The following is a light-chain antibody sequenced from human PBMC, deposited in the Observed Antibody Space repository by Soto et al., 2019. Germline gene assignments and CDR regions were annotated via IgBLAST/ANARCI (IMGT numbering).Light chain of an antibody. CDR3: QQYHTYPRT. CDR1: QSISSW. J-gene: IGKJ1*01. CDR2: SAS. Sequence: DIQMTQSPSTLSASVGDRVTITCWASQSISSWLAWYQQKPGKAPKFLIHSASTLESGVPSRFSGSGSGTEFTLTISSLQPDDFATYYCQQYHTYPRTFGQGTKVEIK. V-gene: IGKV1-5*03.